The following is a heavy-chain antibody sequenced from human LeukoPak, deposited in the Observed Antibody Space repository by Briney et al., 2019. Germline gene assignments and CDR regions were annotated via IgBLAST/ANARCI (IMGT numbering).Heavy chain of an antibody. J-gene: IGHJ3*01. CDR2: ISSIGST. V-gene: IGHV4-59*11. CDR1: DDSFSTHY. CDR3: ARDPTTVTKGFDV. Sequence: PSETLSLTCSVSDDSFSTHYWTWIPHPPGKGLEGIGSISSIGSTNYNPSLKSRVTITVDTSKKQFSLKMTSVTAADTAVYYCARDPTTVTKGFDVWGQGTMVTVSS. D-gene: IGHD4-17*01.